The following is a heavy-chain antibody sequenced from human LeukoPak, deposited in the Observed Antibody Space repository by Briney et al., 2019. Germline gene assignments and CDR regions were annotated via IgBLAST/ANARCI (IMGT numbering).Heavy chain of an antibody. V-gene: IGHV3-48*01. D-gene: IGHD4-23*01. CDR1: GFTFSSYS. J-gene: IGHJ4*02. CDR2: ISSSSSTI. CDR3: ARDIPDYGGTPGY. Sequence: GGYLRLSCAASGFTFSSYSMNWVRQAPGKGLEWVSYISSSSSTIYYADSVKGRFTISRDNAKNSLYLQMNSLRAEDTAVYYCARDIPDYGGTPGYWGQGTLVTVSS.